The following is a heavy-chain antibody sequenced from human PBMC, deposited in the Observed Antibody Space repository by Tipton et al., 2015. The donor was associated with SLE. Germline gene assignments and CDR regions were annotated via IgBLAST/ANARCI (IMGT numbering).Heavy chain of an antibody. V-gene: IGHV3-30*04. CDR2: ISNDGSNK. J-gene: IGHJ4*02. CDR1: GFTFSTYA. Sequence: SLRLSCAASGFTFSTYAMHWVRQAPGKGLEWVALISNDGSNKYYADSVKGRFTISRDNSKNTLYLQMNSLRAEDTAVYYCARDWGLLPGGSYFNYWGQGTLVTVSS. CDR3: ARDWGLLPGGSYFNY. D-gene: IGHD3-22*01.